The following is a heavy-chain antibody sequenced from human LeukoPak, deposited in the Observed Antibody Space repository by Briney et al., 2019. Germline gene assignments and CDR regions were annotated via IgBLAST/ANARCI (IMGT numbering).Heavy chain of an antibody. Sequence: ASVKVSCKASGYTFTSYDINWVRQATGQGLEWMGWMNPNSGNTGYAQKFQGRVTMTRNTSISTAYMELSSLRSEDTAVYYCAVCFGDYYYYGMDVWGQGTTVTVSS. V-gene: IGHV1-8*01. CDR3: AVCFGDYYYYGMDV. J-gene: IGHJ6*02. CDR2: MNPNSGNT. D-gene: IGHD3-10*01. CDR1: GYTFTSYD.